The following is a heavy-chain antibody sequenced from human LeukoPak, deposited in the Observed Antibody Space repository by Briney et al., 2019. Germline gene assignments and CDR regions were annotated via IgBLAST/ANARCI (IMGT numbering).Heavy chain of an antibody. CDR3: ARGDDFSGDY. Sequence: GGSLRLSCAASGFTFSSYAMSWVRQAPGKGLEWVSAISGSGGSTYYADSVKGRFTISRDNSKNTLYLQMDDLRVEDTAVYYCARGDDFSGDYWGQGTLVTVSS. J-gene: IGHJ4*02. V-gene: IGHV3-23*01. CDR2: ISGSGGST. D-gene: IGHD3-16*01. CDR1: GFTFSSYA.